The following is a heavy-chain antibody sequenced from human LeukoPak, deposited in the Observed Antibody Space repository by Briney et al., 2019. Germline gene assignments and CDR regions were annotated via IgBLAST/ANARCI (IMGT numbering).Heavy chain of an antibody. CDR1: GFTFSSYW. D-gene: IGHD4-23*01. Sequence: GGSLRLSCEASGFTFSSYWMNWVRQAPGKGLVWVSRIASDGSSTTYADSVKGRFSISRDNAKNTLYLQMNSLRVEDTAVYYCARGRPHGNDYWGQGTLVTVPS. V-gene: IGHV3-74*01. CDR3: ARGRPHGNDY. CDR2: IASDGSST. J-gene: IGHJ4*02.